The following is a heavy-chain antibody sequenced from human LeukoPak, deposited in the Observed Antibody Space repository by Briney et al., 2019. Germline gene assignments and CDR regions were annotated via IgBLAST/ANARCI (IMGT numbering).Heavy chain of an antibody. CDR1: GLTFSSYS. V-gene: IGHV3-21*01. CDR3: AGSLWFGEYAFDI. CDR2: ISSSSYI. J-gene: IGHJ3*02. Sequence: GGSLRLSCAASGLTFSSYSMNWVRQAPGKGLEWVSSISSSSYIYYADSVKGRFTISRDNAKNSLYLQMNSLRAEDTAVYYCAGSLWFGEYAFDIWGQGTMVTVSS. D-gene: IGHD3-10*01.